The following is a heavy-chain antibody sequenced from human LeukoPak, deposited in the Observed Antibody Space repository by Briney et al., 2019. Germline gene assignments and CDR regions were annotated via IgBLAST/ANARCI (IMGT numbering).Heavy chain of an antibody. J-gene: IGHJ6*02. Sequence: PGASLRLSCAAPGFTFSDYYMSWIRQAPGKGLEWVSYISSSGSTIYYADSVKGRFTIARDNAKNSLYLQMNSLRAEDTAVYYCVRDYSNPYYYYGLDVWGQGTTVTVSS. CDR3: VRDYSNPYYYYGLDV. V-gene: IGHV3-11*01. D-gene: IGHD4-11*01. CDR2: ISSSGSTI. CDR1: GFTFSDYY.